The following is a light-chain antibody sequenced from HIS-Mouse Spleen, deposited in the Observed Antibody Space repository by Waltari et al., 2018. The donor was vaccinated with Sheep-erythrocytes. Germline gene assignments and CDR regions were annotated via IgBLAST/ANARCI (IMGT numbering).Light chain of an antibody. CDR2: AAS. CDR1: QSISSY. CDR3: QQRYRTPPRP. Sequence: DIQMTQSPSSLSASVGDRVTITCRASQSISSYFNWYQQTPGKAPKLLIYAASSLQSGVPSRVSGSGSGTELTLTISSLQPEDFATYYCQQRYRTPPRPLGGRTKVEIK. V-gene: IGKV1-39*01. J-gene: IGKJ4*01.